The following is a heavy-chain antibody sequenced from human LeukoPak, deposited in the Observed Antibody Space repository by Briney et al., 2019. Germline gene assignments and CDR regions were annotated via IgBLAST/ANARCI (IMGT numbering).Heavy chain of an antibody. D-gene: IGHD4-23*01. J-gene: IGHJ4*02. CDR1: AFTFSSYG. CDR3: ARDRGYSTFDY. V-gene: IGHV3-7*01. CDR2: MKEDGGEI. Sequence: GGSLRLSCEASAFTFSSYGMSWVRQAPGKGLEWVANMKEDGGEINYVDSVKGRFTISRDNAKNSLFLQMNSLRVEDTAVYYCARDRGYSTFDYWGQGTLVTVSS.